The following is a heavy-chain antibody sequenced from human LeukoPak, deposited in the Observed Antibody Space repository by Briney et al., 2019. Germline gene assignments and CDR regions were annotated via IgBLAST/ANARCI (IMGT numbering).Heavy chain of an antibody. D-gene: IGHD3-10*01. CDR3: ARDLGYYGSGSYSSTHDAFDI. Sequence: GGSLRLSCAASGFTVSSNYMSWVRQAPGKGLEWVSVIYSGGSTYYADSVKGRFTISRDNSKNTLYLQMNSLRAEDTAVYYCARDLGYYGSGSYSSTHDAFDIWGQGTMVTVSS. CDR1: GFTVSSNY. J-gene: IGHJ3*02. V-gene: IGHV3-66*01. CDR2: IYSGGST.